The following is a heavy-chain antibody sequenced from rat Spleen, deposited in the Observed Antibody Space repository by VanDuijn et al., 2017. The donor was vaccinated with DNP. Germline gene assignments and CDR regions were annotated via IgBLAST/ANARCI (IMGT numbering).Heavy chain of an antibody. CDR3: ATGLGDY. Sequence: EVQLVESGGGPVQPGRSLKLSCAASGFTFSNYDMAWVRQAPTKGLEWIASIISGGSNTYYPDSVKGRFTISRDNAKSTLYLQMDSLRSEDTATYYCATGLGDYWGQGVMVTVSS. CDR2: IISGGSNT. J-gene: IGHJ2*01. D-gene: IGHD5-1*01. CDR1: GFTFSNYD. V-gene: IGHV5-25*01.